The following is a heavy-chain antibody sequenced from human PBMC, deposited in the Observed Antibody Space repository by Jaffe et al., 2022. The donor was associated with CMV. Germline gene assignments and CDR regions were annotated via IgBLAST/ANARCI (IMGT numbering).Heavy chain of an antibody. CDR2: ITESGSTI. J-gene: IGHJ4*02. CDR1: GFSFNQHD. D-gene: IGHD2-15*01. CDR3: ARGPRWMVVTPRSRTFDY. Sequence: EVQLVESGGGWLQPGGSLRLSCVASGFSFNQHDMNWVRQAPGKGLEWISYITESGSTIRYADSVKGRFTISRDNGKNSLHLQMTSLRAEDTALYYCARGPRWMVVTPRSRTFDYWGQGTLVTVSS. V-gene: IGHV3-48*03.